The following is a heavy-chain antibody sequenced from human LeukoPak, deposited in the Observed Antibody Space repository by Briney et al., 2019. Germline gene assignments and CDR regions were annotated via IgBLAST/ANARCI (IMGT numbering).Heavy chain of an antibody. CDR3: ARRQWLAFDY. V-gene: IGHV3-21*01. D-gene: IGHD6-19*01. J-gene: IGHJ4*02. CDR2: ISSSSSYI. CDR1: GFIFSSHC. Sequence: GGSLRLSCAASGFIFSSHCMNWVRQAPGKGLEWVSSISSSSSYIYYADSVKGRFTISRDNAKNSLYLQMNSLRAEDTAVYYCARRQWLAFDYWGQGTLVTVSS.